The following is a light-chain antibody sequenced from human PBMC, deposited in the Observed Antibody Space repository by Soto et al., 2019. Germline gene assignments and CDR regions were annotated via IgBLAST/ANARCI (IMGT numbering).Light chain of an antibody. V-gene: IGKV1-39*01. J-gene: IGKJ5*01. CDR1: QSISSY. CDR3: QQSYNTPPIT. CDR2: AAS. Sequence: DLQVTQSPSSLSASVGDKVTITCRASQSISSYLNWYQQKPGKAPNLLIYAASTLQSGVPARFSGSGSGTDFTLTISSLQPEDFATYYCQQSYNTPPITFGQGTRLEIK.